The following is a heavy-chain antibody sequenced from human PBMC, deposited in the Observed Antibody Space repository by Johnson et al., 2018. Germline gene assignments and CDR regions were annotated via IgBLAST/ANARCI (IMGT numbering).Heavy chain of an antibody. Sequence: QLVESGGGVVQPGRSLRLSCAASVFTFSSYAMHWVRQAPGKGLEWVAVISYDGSNKYYADSVKGRFTISRDNSKNTLYLQMNSLRAEDTAVYYCASLSAGAFDIWGQGTMVTVSS. CDR1: VFTFSSYA. CDR3: ASLSAGAFDI. J-gene: IGHJ3*02. CDR2: ISYDGSNK. D-gene: IGHD3-3*02. V-gene: IGHV3-30-3*01.